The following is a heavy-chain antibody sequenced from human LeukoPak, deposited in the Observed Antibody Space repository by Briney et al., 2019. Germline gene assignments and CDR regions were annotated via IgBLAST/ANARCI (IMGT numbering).Heavy chain of an antibody. Sequence: GGSLRLSCAASGFTFSTYSMNWVRQAPGKGLEWVSDISRSSSTIYYADSLKGRFTISRDNAKNSLYLQMNSLRAEDTAMYYCAKAGYSSSWYDYWGQGTLVTVSS. D-gene: IGHD6-13*01. V-gene: IGHV3-48*01. CDR2: ISRSSSTI. J-gene: IGHJ4*02. CDR3: AKAGYSSSWYDY. CDR1: GFTFSTYS.